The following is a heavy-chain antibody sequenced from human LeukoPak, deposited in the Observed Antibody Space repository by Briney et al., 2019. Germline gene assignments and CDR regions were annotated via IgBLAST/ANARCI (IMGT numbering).Heavy chain of an antibody. CDR3: AKGGVTAMVMAD. Sequence: GGSLRLSCAASGFTFSSYSMNWVRQAPGKGLEWVSSISSSSSYIYYADSVKGRFTISRDNAKNSLYLQMNSLRAEDTAVYYCAKGGVTAMVMADWGQGTLVTVSS. CDR1: GFTFSSYS. CDR2: ISSSSSYI. V-gene: IGHV3-21*01. J-gene: IGHJ4*02. D-gene: IGHD5-18*01.